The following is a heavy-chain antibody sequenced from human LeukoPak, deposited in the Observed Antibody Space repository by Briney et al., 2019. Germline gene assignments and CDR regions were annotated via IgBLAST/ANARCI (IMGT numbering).Heavy chain of an antibody. CDR2: IYYSGST. CDR1: GGSIGSYY. D-gene: IGHD1-26*01. V-gene: IGHV4-59*01. CDR3: ARRSYGEGWPLDY. Sequence: SETLSLTCTVSGGSIGSYYWSWIRQPPGKGLEWMGNIYYSGSTNYNPSLKSRVTISVDTSKKQFSLKLSSVTAADTAVYYCARRSYGEGWPLDYWGQGTLVTVSS. J-gene: IGHJ4*02.